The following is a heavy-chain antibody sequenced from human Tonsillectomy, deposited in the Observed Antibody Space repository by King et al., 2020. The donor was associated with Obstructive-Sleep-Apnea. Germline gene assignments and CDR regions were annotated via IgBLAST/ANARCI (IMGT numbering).Heavy chain of an antibody. J-gene: IGHJ6*02. V-gene: IGHV1-2*02. CDR1: GYTFTGYY. D-gene: IGHD2-2*01. Sequence: QLVQSGAEVKKPGASVKVSCKASGYTFTGYYIHWVRQAPGQGLEWMGWIIPNSGGTNYSQKFQGRVAMTRDTSIRTAYMELSRLTSDDPAVYYCARGDAGGCTSTSCYGYYYGMDVWGQGTTVTVSS. CDR3: ARGDAGGCTSTSCYGYYYGMDV. CDR2: IIPNSGGT.